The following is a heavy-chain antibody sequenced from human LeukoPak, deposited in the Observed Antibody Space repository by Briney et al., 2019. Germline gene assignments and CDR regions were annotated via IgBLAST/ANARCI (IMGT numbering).Heavy chain of an antibody. CDR2: ISYDGSNK. J-gene: IGHJ5*02. CDR3: ARSTFGVVLNWFDP. CDR1: GFTFSSYA. V-gene: IGHV3-30*04. D-gene: IGHD3-3*01. Sequence: PGGSLRLSCAASGFTFSSYAMHWVRQAPGKGLEWVAVISYDGSNKYYADSVKGRFTISRDNSKNTLYLQMNSLRAEDTAVYYCARSTFGVVLNWFDPWGQGTLVTVSS.